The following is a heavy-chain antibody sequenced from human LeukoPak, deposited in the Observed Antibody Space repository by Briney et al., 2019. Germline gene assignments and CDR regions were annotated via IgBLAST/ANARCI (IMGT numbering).Heavy chain of an antibody. Sequence: SVKVSCKASGGTFSSYAISWVRQAPGQGLEWMGGIIPIFGTANYAQKFQGRVTITADESTCTAYMELSSLRSEDTAVYYCARGMYRNGSGSYYHFDYWGQGTLVTVSS. V-gene: IGHV1-69*01. CDR1: GGTFSSYA. J-gene: IGHJ4*02. CDR3: ARGMYRNGSGSYYHFDY. CDR2: IIPIFGTA. D-gene: IGHD3-10*01.